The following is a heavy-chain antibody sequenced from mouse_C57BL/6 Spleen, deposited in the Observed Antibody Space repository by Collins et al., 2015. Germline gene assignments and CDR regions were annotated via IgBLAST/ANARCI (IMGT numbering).Heavy chain of an antibody. J-gene: IGHJ3*01. CDR1: GYTFTGYW. Sequence: QVQLQQSGAELMKPGASVKLSCKATGYTFTGYWIEWVKQRPGHGLEWIGEILPGSGSTNYNEKFKGKATFTADTSSNTAYMQLSSLTTEDSATYYCARGNYYYGSSYWFAYWGQGTLVTVSA. CDR3: ARGNYYYGSSYWFAY. V-gene: IGHV1-9*01. CDR2: ILPGSGST. D-gene: IGHD1-1*01.